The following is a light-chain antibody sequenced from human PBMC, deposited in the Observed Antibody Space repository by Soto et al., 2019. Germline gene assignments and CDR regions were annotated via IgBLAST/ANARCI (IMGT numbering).Light chain of an antibody. J-gene: IGKJ3*01. CDR1: QDIRNY. CDR3: QRYHSALLT. V-gene: IGKV1-27*01. Sequence: DIQTTQSLSSLSASVGDRVTMTCRASQDIRNYVAWYQQKPGEVPKLLIYAASTLQSGVPARFSGGGFGTDFTLTISSLRPEDVATYYCQRYHSALLTFGPGTKVDLK. CDR2: AAS.